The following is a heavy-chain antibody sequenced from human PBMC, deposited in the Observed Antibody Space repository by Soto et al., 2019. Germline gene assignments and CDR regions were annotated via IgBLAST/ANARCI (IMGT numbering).Heavy chain of an antibody. V-gene: IGHV3-23*01. D-gene: IGHD3-22*01. CDR1: GLTFSSYA. CDR3: AKWHTYYYDSRGFSGFDC. Sequence: PGGSLRLSCAASGLTFSSYAMTWVRQAPGKGLEWGSAMSGGGETTYYADSVKGRFTISRDNSRNTLYLQMNSLRAEDTAAYYCAKWHTYYYDSRGFSGFDCWGRGTLVTVSS. J-gene: IGHJ4*02. CDR2: MSGGGETT.